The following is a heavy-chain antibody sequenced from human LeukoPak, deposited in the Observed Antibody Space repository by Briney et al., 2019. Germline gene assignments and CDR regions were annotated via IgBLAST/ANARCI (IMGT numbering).Heavy chain of an antibody. V-gene: IGHV3-20*04. CDR3: AKDRQFLDAFDI. CDR2: INRNGDST. D-gene: IGHD2/OR15-2a*01. J-gene: IGHJ3*02. Sequence: GGSLRLSCAASGFTFDDYGMSWVRQAPGKGLEWVAGINRNGDSTGYADSVKGRFTISRDNSKNTLYLQMNSLRVEDTAVYYCAKDRQFLDAFDIWGQGTMVTVSS. CDR1: GFTFDDYG.